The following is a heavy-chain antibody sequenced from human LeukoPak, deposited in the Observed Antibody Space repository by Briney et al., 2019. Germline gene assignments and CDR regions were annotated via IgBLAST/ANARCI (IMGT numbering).Heavy chain of an antibody. CDR3: AREGGYSGYSYFDY. D-gene: IGHD5-12*01. J-gene: IGHJ4*02. CDR2: IYSGGST. V-gene: IGHV3-53*01. CDR1: GFTVSSNY. Sequence: GGSLRLSCAASGFTVSSNYMSWVRQAPGKGLEWVSVIYSGGSTYYADSVKGRFTISRDNSKNTLYLQMNSLRAEDTAVYYCAREGGYSGYSYFDYWGQGTLVTVSS.